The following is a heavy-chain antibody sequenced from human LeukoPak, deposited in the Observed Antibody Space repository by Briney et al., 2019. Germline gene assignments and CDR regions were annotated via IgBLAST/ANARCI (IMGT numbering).Heavy chain of an antibody. CDR3: ARTIYDYVWGSYRKPFDY. D-gene: IGHD3-16*02. CDR2: IYYSGST. V-gene: IGHV4-59*01. CDR1: GGSISSYY. Sequence: KPSETLSLTCTVSGGSISSYYWSWIRQPPGKGLEWIGYIYYSGSTNYNPSLKSRVTISVDTSKNQFSLKLSSVTAADTAVYYCARTIYDYVWGSYRKPFDYWGQGTLVTVSS. J-gene: IGHJ4*02.